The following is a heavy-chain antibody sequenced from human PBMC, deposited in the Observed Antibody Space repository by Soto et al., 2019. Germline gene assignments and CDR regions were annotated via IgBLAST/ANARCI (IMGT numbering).Heavy chain of an antibody. CDR3: ARGSTRYDYGDYDAFDI. J-gene: IGHJ3*02. V-gene: IGHV1-69*13. D-gene: IGHD4-17*01. Sequence: SGKVCCKASAGTFSSYAISWVRQAPGQGLEWMGGIIPIFGTANYAQKFQGRVTITADESTSTAYMELSSLRSEYTAVYYCARGSTRYDYGDYDAFDIRGQGTMVTV. CDR1: AGTFSSYA. CDR2: IIPIFGTA.